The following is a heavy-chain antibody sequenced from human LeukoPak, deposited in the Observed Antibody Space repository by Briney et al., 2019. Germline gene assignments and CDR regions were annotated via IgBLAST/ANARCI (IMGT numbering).Heavy chain of an antibody. CDR3: AKEIPHYYDSGPFAY. D-gene: IGHD3-10*01. V-gene: IGHV3-9*01. Sequence: PGGSLRLSCAASGFIFSSYAMSWARQAPGKGLEWVSGISWNSVNIAYADSVEGRFTISRDNAKNSLYLQMNSLRPEDTAWYYCAKEIPHYYDSGPFAYWGQGILVTVSS. CDR2: ISWNSVNI. CDR1: GFIFSSYA. J-gene: IGHJ4*02.